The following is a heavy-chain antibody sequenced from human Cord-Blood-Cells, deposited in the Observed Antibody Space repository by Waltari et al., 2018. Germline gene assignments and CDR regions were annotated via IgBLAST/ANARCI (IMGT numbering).Heavy chain of an antibody. Sequence: EVQLVESGGGLVQPGGSLRLSCAASGFTFSSYWMSWVRQAPGKGMEWVANIKQEGSEKYEVDAVKGRFTISRDNAKNSLYLQMNSLRAEDTAVYYCARIRIVRAFDIWGQGTMVTVSS. J-gene: IGHJ3*02. CDR2: IKQEGSEK. V-gene: IGHV3-7*01. CDR1: GFTFSSYW. D-gene: IGHD6-6*01. CDR3: ARIRIVRAFDI.